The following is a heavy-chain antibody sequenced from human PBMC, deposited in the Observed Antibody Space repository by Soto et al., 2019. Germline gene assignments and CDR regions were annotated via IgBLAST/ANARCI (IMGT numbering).Heavy chain of an antibody. Sequence: EVQLLESGGGLVQPGGSLGLSCAASGFPFSSYAMTWVRQAPGKGLEWVSLISGSGGSTYYADSVKGRFTISRDNSRDTLYLQMNSLRAEGTAVYYCAKVHGSGSYNNFPDYWGQGTLVTVSS. D-gene: IGHD3-10*01. V-gene: IGHV3-23*01. CDR1: GFPFSSYA. CDR3: AKVHGSGSYNNFPDY. CDR2: ISGSGGST. J-gene: IGHJ4*02.